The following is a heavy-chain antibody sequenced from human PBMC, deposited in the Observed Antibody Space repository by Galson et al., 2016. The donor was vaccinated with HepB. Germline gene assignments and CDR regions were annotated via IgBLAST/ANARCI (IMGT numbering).Heavy chain of an antibody. D-gene: IGHD3-16*01. CDR3: AKVGDRDSSYYMDV. Sequence: SLRLSCAASGFTFSSYDMSWVRQAPGKGLEWVSSISGSGGSTYYADSVKGRFTISRDNSKNTLYLQMNSLRAEDTAVYYCAKVGDRDSSYYMDVWGKGTTVTVSS. V-gene: IGHV3-23*01. J-gene: IGHJ6*03. CDR1: GFTFSSYD. CDR2: ISGSGGST.